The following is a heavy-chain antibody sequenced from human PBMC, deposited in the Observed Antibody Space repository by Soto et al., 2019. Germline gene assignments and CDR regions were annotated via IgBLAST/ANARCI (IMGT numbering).Heavy chain of an antibody. CDR2: INHSGST. CDR3: QGRVATPTFDAFDI. V-gene: IGHV4-34*01. J-gene: IGHJ3*02. D-gene: IGHD5-12*01. CDR1: GGSFSGYY. Sequence: SETLSLTCAVYGGSFSGYYWSWIRQPPGKGLEWIGEINHSGSTNYNPSLKSRVTISVDTSKNQFSLKLSSVTAADTAVYYCQGRVATPTFDAFDIWGQGTMVTVSS.